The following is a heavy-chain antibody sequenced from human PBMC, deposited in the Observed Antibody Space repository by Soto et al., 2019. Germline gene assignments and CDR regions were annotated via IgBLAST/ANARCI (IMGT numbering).Heavy chain of an antibody. J-gene: IGHJ4*02. CDR1: GFTFRSYA. Sequence: EVQLLESGGGLVQPGGSLRVSCAASGFTFRSYAMNWVRLAPGKGLEWVSAISGSGGSTYYADSVKGRFSISRDNSKNTLHLQMNSLRAEDTAVYFCAKEMYSSSSFDYWGQGTLFTVSS. CDR2: ISGSGGST. CDR3: AKEMYSSSSFDY. V-gene: IGHV3-23*01. D-gene: IGHD6-6*01.